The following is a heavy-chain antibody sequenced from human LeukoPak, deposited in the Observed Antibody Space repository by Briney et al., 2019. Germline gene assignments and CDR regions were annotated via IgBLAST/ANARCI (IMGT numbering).Heavy chain of an antibody. D-gene: IGHD3-10*01. J-gene: IGHJ4*02. CDR3: SRPLSFGELFRLDY. CDR1: GFTFSDYD. Sequence: GGSLRLSCAGSGFTFSDYDMNWVRQAPGKGLEWVSYISRSGAYTYYTDSVKGRFTVSRDNAKKSLFLQMDGLRAEDTAVYYCSRPLSFGELFRLDYWGQGTLVTVSS. CDR2: ISRSGAYT. V-gene: IGHV3-48*03.